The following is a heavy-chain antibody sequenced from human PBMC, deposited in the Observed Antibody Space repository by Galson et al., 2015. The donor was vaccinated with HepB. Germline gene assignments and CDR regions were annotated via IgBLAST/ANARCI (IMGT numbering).Heavy chain of an antibody. D-gene: IGHD3-10*01. CDR1: GFTFSGYS. CDR2: IDSSGGST. Sequence: SLRLSCAASGFTFSGYSMNWVRQVPGKGLAFVANIDSSGGSTYYADSVKGRFTISRDNGKKSLYLQMNSLRDDDTAVYYCASDLGYYAFDYWGQGTLVTVSS. J-gene: IGHJ4*02. V-gene: IGHV3-48*02. CDR3: ASDLGYYAFDY.